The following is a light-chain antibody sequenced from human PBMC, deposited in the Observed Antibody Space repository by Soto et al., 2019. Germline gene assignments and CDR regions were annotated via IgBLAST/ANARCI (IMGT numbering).Light chain of an antibody. CDR2: DAS. CDR1: QSISSW. J-gene: IGKJ2*01. Sequence: DIQMTQSPSTLSASVGDRVTITCRASQSISSWLAWYQQKPGKAPKLLIYDASSLESGVPSRFSGSGSGTEFTLTISSLQPDDFATYCCQQYNSYCTPMYAFGQGTKLEIK. CDR3: QQYNSYCTPMYA. V-gene: IGKV1-5*01.